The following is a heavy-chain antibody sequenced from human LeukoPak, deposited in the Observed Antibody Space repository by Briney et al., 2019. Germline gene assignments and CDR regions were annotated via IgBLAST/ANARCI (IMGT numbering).Heavy chain of an antibody. CDR3: VSFYETY. D-gene: IGHD2/OR15-2a*01. V-gene: IGHV3-74*01. Sequence: GGSLRLSCAAPGFTFSSYWMHWVRQAPGKGLVWVSRISYDGGDPSYADSVKGRFTISRDNAKNTLYLQMNSLRAEDTAVYYCVSFYETYWGRGTLVTVSS. CDR1: GFTFSSYW. J-gene: IGHJ4*02. CDR2: ISYDGGDP.